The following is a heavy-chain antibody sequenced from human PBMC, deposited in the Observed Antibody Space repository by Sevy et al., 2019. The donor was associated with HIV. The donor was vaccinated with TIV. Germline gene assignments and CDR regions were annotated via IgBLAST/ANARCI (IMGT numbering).Heavy chain of an antibody. CDR1: GGSISSYY. CDR3: ARELRGYCSGGSCYQIYYYGMDV. D-gene: IGHD2-15*01. V-gene: IGHV4-59*01. CDR2: IYYSGST. J-gene: IGHJ6*02. Sequence: SETLSLTCTVSGGSISSYYWSWIRQPPGKGLEWIGYIYYSGSTNYNPSLKSRVTISVDTSKNQFSLKLSSLTAADTAVYYCARELRGYCSGGSCYQIYYYGMDVWGQGTTVTVSS.